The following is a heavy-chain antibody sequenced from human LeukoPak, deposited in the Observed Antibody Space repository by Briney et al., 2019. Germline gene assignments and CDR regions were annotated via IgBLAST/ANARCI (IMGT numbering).Heavy chain of an antibody. CDR3: ARVRGSYANDY. J-gene: IGHJ4*02. CDR2: ISSSGSNI. V-gene: IGHV3-11*04. CDR1: GFTFSDYY. D-gene: IGHD3-10*01. Sequence: PGGSLRLSRAASGFTFSDYYMSWIRQAPGKGLEWISYISSSGSNIYYADSVKGRFTISRDNAKNSLYLQMNSLRAEDTAVYYCARVRGSYANDYWGQGTLVTVSS.